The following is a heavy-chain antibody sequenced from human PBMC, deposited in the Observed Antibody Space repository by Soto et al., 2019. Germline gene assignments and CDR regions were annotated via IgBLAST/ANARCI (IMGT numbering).Heavy chain of an antibody. V-gene: IGHV3-21*06. D-gene: IGHD1-26*01. CDR1: GFTFYNYA. J-gene: IGHJ4*02. Sequence: GGSLRLSCAASGFTFYNYAMNWVRQAPGKGLEWVSLITGNSEYKYYAGSVKGRFTVSRDNAKNSLYLQMNSLTVEDTAVYYCARSGELLQTFDSWGQGTLVTVSS. CDR3: ARSGELLQTFDS. CDR2: ITGNSEYK.